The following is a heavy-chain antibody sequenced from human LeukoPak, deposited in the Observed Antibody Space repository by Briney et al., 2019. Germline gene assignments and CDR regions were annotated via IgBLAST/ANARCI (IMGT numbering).Heavy chain of an antibody. CDR3: ARVNFAAAAMDV. V-gene: IGHV3-7*01. J-gene: IGHJ6*04. Sequence: GGSLRLSCAASGFTFSNYWMSWVRQAPGKGLEWVANIKQDGSEKYYVDSVKGRFTISRDNSKNTLYLQMTSLRAEDTAVYYCARVNFAAAAMDVWGKGTTVTVSS. CDR2: IKQDGSEK. D-gene: IGHD6-13*01. CDR1: GFTFSNYW.